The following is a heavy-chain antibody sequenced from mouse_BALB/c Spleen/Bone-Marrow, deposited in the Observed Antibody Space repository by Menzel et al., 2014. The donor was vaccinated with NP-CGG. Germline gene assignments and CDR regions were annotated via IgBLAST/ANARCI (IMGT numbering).Heavy chain of an antibody. J-gene: IGHJ4*01. CDR2: IYPGNVNT. CDR1: GYTFTSYY. CDR3: ARERRSRSMDY. Sequence: GQLQESGPELVKPWASVRISCKGSGYTFTSYYIHWVKQRPGQGLEWIGWIYPGNVNTKYNGKFKGKATLTADKSSSTAYMQLSSLTSEDSSVYLWARERRSRSMDYWGQATTTNVSS. V-gene: IGHV1S56*01.